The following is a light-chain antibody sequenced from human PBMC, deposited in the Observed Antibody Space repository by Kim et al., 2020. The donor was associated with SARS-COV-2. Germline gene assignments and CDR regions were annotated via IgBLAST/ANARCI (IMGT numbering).Light chain of an antibody. Sequence: GQSVTISCTGTSSDVGGYNYVSWYQHYPGKAPKLMIYDVTKRPSGVPDRFSGSKFGNTASLTISGLQAEDEADYYCCSYAGSYTVVFGGGTQLTVL. V-gene: IGLV2-11*01. J-gene: IGLJ2*01. CDR2: DVT. CDR1: SSDVGGYNY. CDR3: CSYAGSYTVV.